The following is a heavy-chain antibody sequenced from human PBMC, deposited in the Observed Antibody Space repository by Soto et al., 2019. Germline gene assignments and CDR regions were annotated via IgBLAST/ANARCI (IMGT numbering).Heavy chain of an antibody. Sequence: QVQLVQSGAEVKKPGSSVKVSCKASGGTFSSYAISWVRQAPGQGLEWMGGIIPIFGTANYAQKFQGRVTITADESTSTAYMELSSLRSEDTAVYYCARDGRKAAAGPYYYYGMDVWGQGTTVTGSS. CDR2: IIPIFGTA. V-gene: IGHV1-69*01. CDR1: GGTFSSYA. J-gene: IGHJ6*02. D-gene: IGHD6-13*01. CDR3: ARDGRKAAAGPYYYYGMDV.